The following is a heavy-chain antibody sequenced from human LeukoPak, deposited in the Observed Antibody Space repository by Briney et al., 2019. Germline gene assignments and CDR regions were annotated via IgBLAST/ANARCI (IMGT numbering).Heavy chain of an antibody. CDR2: ISAYNGNT. CDR3: ARVSCSGGSCYSDFDY. Sequence: GASVKVSCKASGYTFTSYGISWVRQAPGQGLEWMGWISAYNGNTNYAQKFQGRVTMTTDTSTSTAYMELRSLRSDDTAVYYCARVSCSGGSCYSDFDYWGQGTLVTVSS. D-gene: IGHD2-15*01. J-gene: IGHJ4*02. CDR1: GYTFTSYG. V-gene: IGHV1-18*01.